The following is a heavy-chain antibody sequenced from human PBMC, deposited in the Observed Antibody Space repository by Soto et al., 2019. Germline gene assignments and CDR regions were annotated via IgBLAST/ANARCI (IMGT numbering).Heavy chain of an antibody. D-gene: IGHD4-4*01. J-gene: IGHJ5*02. CDR1: GDTFGRFT. Sequence: SVKVSCKASGDTFGRFTINWVRQAPGQGLEWMGGIKPISDITNYAQRFQGRVTFTADASTSTVYLELSSLRSEDTAMYYCARDPSTINKLIGVWFNPWGQGTLVTVSS. CDR2: IKPISDIT. CDR3: ARDPSTINKLIGVWFNP. V-gene: IGHV1-69*13.